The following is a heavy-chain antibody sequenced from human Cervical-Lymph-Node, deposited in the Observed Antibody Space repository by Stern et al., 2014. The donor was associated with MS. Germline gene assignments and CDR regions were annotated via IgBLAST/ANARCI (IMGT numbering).Heavy chain of an antibody. D-gene: IGHD6-19*01. CDR1: GYSFTSYW. CDR3: ARRIAVAGTLDY. V-gene: IGHV5-51*01. J-gene: IGHJ4*02. CDR2: IYPGDSDT. Sequence: VQLGQSGAEVKKPGESLKISCKGSGYSFTSYWIGWVGQMPGKGLEWMGIIYPGDSDTRYSPSFQGQVTISADNSITTAYLHWSSLKASDTAMYYCARRIAVAGTLDYWGQGTLVTVSS.